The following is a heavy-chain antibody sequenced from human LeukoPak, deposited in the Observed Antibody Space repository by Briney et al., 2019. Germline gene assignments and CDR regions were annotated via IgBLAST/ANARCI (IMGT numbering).Heavy chain of an antibody. CDR2: INHSGST. D-gene: IGHD2-2*01. CDR3: WCSSIYGMDV. Sequence: SETLSLTCAVYGGSFSGYYWSWIRQPPGKGLEWIGEINHSGSTNYNPSLKSRVTISVGTSKNQFSLKLSSVTAADTAVYYCWCSSIYGMDVWGQGTTVTVSS. J-gene: IGHJ6*02. CDR1: GGSFSGYY. V-gene: IGHV4-34*01.